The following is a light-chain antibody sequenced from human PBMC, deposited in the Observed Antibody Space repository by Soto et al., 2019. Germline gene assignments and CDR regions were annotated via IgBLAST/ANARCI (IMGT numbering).Light chain of an antibody. V-gene: IGKV1-39*01. CDR3: QQSYTTHLT. CDR2: AAS. CDR1: QSIDNY. Sequence: DIQMTQSPSSLSASVGYRVTITCRASQSIDNYLNWYQQRQGKAPNLLIYAASNLEGGVPSRFSGGGSGTDFTLTISSLQPEDFATYYCQQSYTTHLTFGGGTKVDIK. J-gene: IGKJ4*01.